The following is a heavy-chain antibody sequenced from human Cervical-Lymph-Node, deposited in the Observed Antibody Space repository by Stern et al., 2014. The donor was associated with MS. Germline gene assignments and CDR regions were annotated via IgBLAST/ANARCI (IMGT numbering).Heavy chain of an antibody. V-gene: IGHV4-31*03. CDR3: ARVRGTHYGSGAYVRRQKNFDY. Sequence: QVQLQESGPGLVKPSQTLSLTCTVSGGSITGGGYYWSWVRQHPGKGLEWIGYTYYSGSTFYNPSLKSRVSISIGPSKNEFSLNLYSLTAADTAVYYCARVRGTHYGSGAYVRRQKNFDYGGQGTLGTVSS. CDR2: TYYSGST. D-gene: IGHD3-10*01. CDR1: GGSITGGGYY. J-gene: IGHJ4*02.